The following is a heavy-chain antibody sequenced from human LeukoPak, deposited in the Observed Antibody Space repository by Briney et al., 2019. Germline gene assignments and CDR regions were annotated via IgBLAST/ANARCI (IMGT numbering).Heavy chain of an antibody. CDR2: ISWNSGSI. Sequence: GRSLRLSCAASGFTFDDYAMHWVRQAPGKGLEWVSGISWNSGSIGYADSVKGRFTISRDNAKNSLYLRMNSLRAEDTALYYCAKARDGLIGDAFDIWGQGTMVTVSS. D-gene: IGHD5-24*01. J-gene: IGHJ3*02. V-gene: IGHV3-9*01. CDR1: GFTFDDYA. CDR3: AKARDGLIGDAFDI.